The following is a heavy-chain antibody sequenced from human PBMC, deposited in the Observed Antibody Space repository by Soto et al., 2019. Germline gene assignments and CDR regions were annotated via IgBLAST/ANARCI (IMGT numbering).Heavy chain of an antibody. V-gene: IGHV4-34*01. D-gene: IGHD6-19*01. CDR1: GGSFSGYY. J-gene: IGHJ4*02. CDR2: INHSGST. CDR3: ARGDSKRGIAVAGTWFDY. Sequence: SETLSLTCAVYGGSFSGYYWSWIRQPPGKGLEWIGEINHSGSTNYNPSLKSRVTISVDTSKNQFSLKLSSVTAADTAVYYCARGDSKRGIAVAGTWFDYWGQGTLVTVSS.